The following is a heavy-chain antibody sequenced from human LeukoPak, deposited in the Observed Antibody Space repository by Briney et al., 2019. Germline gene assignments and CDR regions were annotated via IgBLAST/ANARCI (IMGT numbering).Heavy chain of an antibody. CDR1: RFTSDHFG. Sequence: GGSLRLSCATSRFTSDHFGIHWVRQAPGKGLEWVCFISADGTSTFYADSVRGRFTISRDNSKNSLYLQMNSLRTEDTAFYYCAKETDNWGQGTLVTVSS. J-gene: IGHJ4*02. CDR3: AKETDN. V-gene: IGHV3-43*02. CDR2: ISADGTST.